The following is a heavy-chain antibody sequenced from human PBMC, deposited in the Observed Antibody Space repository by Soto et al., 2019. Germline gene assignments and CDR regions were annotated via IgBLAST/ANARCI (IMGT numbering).Heavy chain of an antibody. CDR3: ARLYYYDSSGYINYYFDY. CDR2: IFSNDEK. CDR1: GFSLSNARMG. J-gene: IGHJ4*02. V-gene: IGHV2-26*01. D-gene: IGHD3-22*01. Sequence: SGPTLVNPTETLTLTCTVSGFSLSNARMGVSWIRQPPGKALEWLAHIFSNDEKSYSTSLKSRLTISKDTSKSQVVLTMTNMDPVDTATYYCARLYYYDSSGYINYYFDYWGQGTLVTVSS.